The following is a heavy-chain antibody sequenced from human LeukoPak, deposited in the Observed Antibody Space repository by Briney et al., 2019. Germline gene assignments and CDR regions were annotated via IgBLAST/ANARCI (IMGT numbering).Heavy chain of an antibody. Sequence: GGSLRLSCAASGFSFSSYWMSWVRQAPGKGLEWVANIKYDGSAKYYVDSVKGRFIISRGNAENSLYLQMNSLRDEDTAVYYCASSHDSSGNDWGQGTLVTVYS. V-gene: IGHV3-7*01. CDR1: GFSFSSYW. CDR3: ASSHDSSGND. D-gene: IGHD3-22*01. J-gene: IGHJ4*02. CDR2: IKYDGSAK.